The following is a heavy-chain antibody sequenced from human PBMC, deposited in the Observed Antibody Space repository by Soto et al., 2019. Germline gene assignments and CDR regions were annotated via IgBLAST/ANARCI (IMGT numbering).Heavy chain of an antibody. CDR1: GGSLSAYY. J-gene: IGHJ1*01. V-gene: IGHV4-34*01. D-gene: IGHD2-2*01. Sequence: SETLSLTCAVYGGSLSAYYWSWIRQPPGRGLEWIGEINPSGTTNYNPSLKSRVTISVDTSKNQFSLKLSSVTAADTAVYHCALAPAAHILHWGQGTLVTVSS. CDR2: INPSGTT. CDR3: ALAPAAHILH.